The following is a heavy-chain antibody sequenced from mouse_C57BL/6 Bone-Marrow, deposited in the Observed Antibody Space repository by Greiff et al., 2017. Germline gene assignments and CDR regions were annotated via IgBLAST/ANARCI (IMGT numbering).Heavy chain of an antibody. V-gene: IGHV1-81*01. D-gene: IGHD1-1*01. CDR3: ARGLYGSPYYYAMDY. Sequence: VHLVESGAELARPGASVKLSCKASGYTFTSYGISWVKQRTGQGLEWIGEIYPRSGNTYYNEKFKGKATLTADKSSSTAYMELRSLTSEDSAVYFCARGLYGSPYYYAMDYWGQGTSVTVSS. CDR2: IYPRSGNT. J-gene: IGHJ4*01. CDR1: GYTFTSYG.